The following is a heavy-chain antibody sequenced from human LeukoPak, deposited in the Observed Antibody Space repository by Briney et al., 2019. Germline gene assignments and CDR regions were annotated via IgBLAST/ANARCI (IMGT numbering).Heavy chain of an antibody. D-gene: IGHD3-10*01. CDR1: GGAFSSYA. J-gene: IGHJ6*04. Sequence: PRASVKVSCKASGGAFSSYAISWVRQAPGQGLEWMGGIIPIFGTANYAQKFQGRVTITADESTSTAYMELSSLRSEDTAVYYCARDPYPYYYGSESLNYYGMDVWGKGTTVTVSS. CDR3: ARDPYPYYYGSESLNYYGMDV. V-gene: IGHV1-69*01. CDR2: IIPIFGTA.